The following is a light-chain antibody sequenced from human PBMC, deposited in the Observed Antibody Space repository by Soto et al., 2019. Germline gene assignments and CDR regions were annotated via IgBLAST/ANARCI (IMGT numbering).Light chain of an antibody. Sequence: QSALTQPASVSGSPGQSITISCNGTSSDVGGYNYVSWYQQHPGKAPKLMIYEDSNRPAGVSNRFSGSKSGNTASLTISGLRAEDEADYYCSSYTSRSTLEFGGGTKLTVL. CDR3: SSYTSRSTLE. V-gene: IGLV2-14*01. J-gene: IGLJ3*02. CDR2: EDS. CDR1: SSDVGGYNY.